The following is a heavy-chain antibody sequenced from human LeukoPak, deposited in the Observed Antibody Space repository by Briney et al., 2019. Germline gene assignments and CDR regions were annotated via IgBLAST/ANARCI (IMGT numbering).Heavy chain of an antibody. D-gene: IGHD6-19*01. V-gene: IGHV1-24*01. J-gene: IGHJ4*02. CDR2: FDPEDGET. Sequence: GASVKVSCKVSGYTLTELSMHWVRQAPGKGLEWMGGFDPEDGETIYAQKFPGRVTMTEDTSTDTAYMELSSLRSEDTAVYYCAAAPSIAVWGCWDYWGQGTLVTVSS. CDR1: GYTLTELS. CDR3: AAAPSIAVWGCWDY.